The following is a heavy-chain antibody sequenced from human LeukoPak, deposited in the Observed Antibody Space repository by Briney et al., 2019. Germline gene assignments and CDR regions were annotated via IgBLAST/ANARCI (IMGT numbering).Heavy chain of an antibody. CDR2: IYYSGST. D-gene: IGHD1-14*01. CDR1: GGSISSSSYY. Sequence: PSETLSLTCTVSGGSISSSSYYWGWIRQPPGKGLEWIGSIYYSGSTYYNPSLKSRVTISVDTSKNQFSLKLSSVTAADTAVYYCARVMKGTRSATAIDYWGQGTLVTVSS. CDR3: ARVMKGTRSATAIDY. J-gene: IGHJ4*02. V-gene: IGHV4-39*07.